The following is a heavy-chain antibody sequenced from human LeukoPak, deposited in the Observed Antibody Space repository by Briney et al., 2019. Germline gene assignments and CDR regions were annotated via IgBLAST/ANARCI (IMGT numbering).Heavy chain of an antibody. J-gene: IGHJ5*02. D-gene: IGHD2-2*01. CDR1: GGSFSGYY. CDR3: ARRWGFVVPAAMGRSRFDP. CDR2: INHSGST. Sequence: SETLSLTCAVYGGSFSGYYWSWIRQPPGKGLEWIGEINHSGSTNYNPSLKSRVTISVDTSKNQFSLKLSSVTSADTAVYYCARRWGFVVPAAMGRSRFDPWGQGTLVIVSS. V-gene: IGHV4-34*01.